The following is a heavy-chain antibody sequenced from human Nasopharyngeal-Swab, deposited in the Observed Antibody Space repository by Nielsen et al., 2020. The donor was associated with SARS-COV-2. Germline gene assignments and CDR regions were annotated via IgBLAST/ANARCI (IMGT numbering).Heavy chain of an antibody. Sequence: ISYCGSGWGRPLPRRGLEWMGIIYPGDSYTRYNPSFQGQVTISADNSISTAYLQWGSLKASDSAMYYCARPLAAASYYFDYWGQGTLVTVSS. CDR2: IYPGDSYT. D-gene: IGHD6-25*01. CDR3: ARPLAAASYYFDY. J-gene: IGHJ4*02. V-gene: IGHV5-51*01. CDR1: ISYCG.